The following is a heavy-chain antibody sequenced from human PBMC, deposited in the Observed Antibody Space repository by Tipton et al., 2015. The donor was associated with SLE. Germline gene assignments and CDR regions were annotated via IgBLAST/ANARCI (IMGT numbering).Heavy chain of an antibody. J-gene: IGHJ3*02. D-gene: IGHD3-16*01. CDR3: AKERFGAFEI. CDR2: IWYDGDNK. V-gene: IGHV3-33*06. Sequence: SLRLSCSASGFTFSTYGMHWVRQAPGKGPEWVALIWYDGDNKYYADSVKGRFTISRDTSKNTVYLQMNSLRAEDTAVYYCAKERFGAFEIWGQGTMVTVSS. CDR1: GFTFSTYG.